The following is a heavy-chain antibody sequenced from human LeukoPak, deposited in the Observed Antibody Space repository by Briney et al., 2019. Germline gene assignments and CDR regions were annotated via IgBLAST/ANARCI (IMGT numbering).Heavy chain of an antibody. J-gene: IGHJ4*02. V-gene: IGHV3-23*01. CDR1: GFTFSTYA. Sequence: GGSLRLSCVASGFTFSTYAMSWVRQAPGKGLEWVSGISGSGGITYYADSVKGRFTISRDNSKNTLYLQMNSLRAEDTAVYHCAKGSPYSNSPFEYWGQGTLVTVSS. D-gene: IGHD6-13*01. CDR3: AKGSPYSNSPFEY. CDR2: ISGSGGIT.